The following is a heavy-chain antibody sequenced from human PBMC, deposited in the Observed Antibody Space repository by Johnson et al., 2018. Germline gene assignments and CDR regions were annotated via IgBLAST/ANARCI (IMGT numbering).Heavy chain of an antibody. D-gene: IGHD6-13*01. J-gene: IGHJ4*02. CDR1: GGSISSYY. CDR2: IYYSGST. V-gene: IGHV4-59*01. CDR3: ARCRSSWYFDY. Sequence: QVQLVESGPGLVKPSETXSLTCTVSGGSISSYYWSWIRQPPGKGLEWIGYIYYSGSTNYNPSLKSRVTISVDTSKNQFSLKLSSVTAADTAVYYCARCRSSWYFDYWGQGTLVTVSS.